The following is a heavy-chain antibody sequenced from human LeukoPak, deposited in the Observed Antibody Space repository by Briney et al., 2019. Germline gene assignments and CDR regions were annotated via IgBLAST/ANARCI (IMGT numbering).Heavy chain of an antibody. J-gene: IGHJ4*02. CDR1: GGSISSYY. Sequence: SETLSLTCTVSGGSISSYYWSWIRQPPGKGLEWIGYIYYSGSTNYNPSLKSRVTISVDTSKNQFSLKLSSATAADTAVYYCARDDTMVRGVPSYWGQGTLVTVSS. V-gene: IGHV4-59*12. D-gene: IGHD3-10*01. CDR3: ARDDTMVRGVPSY. CDR2: IYYSGST.